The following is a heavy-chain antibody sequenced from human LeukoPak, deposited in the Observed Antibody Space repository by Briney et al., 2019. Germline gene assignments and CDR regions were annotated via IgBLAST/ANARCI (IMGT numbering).Heavy chain of an antibody. CDR3: ARSERWPQFGDAFDI. CDR1: GGSISSGGYS. D-gene: IGHD5-24*01. CDR2: IYHSGST. V-gene: IGHV4-30-2*01. J-gene: IGHJ3*02. Sequence: PSQTLSLTCAVSGGSISSGGYSWSWIRQPPGKGLEWIGYIYHSGSTYYNPSLKSRVTVSVDRSKNQFSLKLSSVTAADTAVYYCARSERWPQFGDAFDIWGQGTMVTVSS.